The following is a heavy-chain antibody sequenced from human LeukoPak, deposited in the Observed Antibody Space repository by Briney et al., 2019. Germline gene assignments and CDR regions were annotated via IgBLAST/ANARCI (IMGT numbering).Heavy chain of an antibody. J-gene: IGHJ4*02. CDR3: AREAVSCGGDCLAY. CDR1: GFTFSDYE. D-gene: IGHD2-21*01. Sequence: GGSLRLSCAASGFTFSDYEINWVRQAPGRGLEWVSYVSSRGTVICYAYSLRGRFTVSRDNARSSLSLQLNSLRDDDTSVYYCAREAVSCGGDCLAYWGKGPLVTVSS. V-gene: IGHV3-48*03. CDR2: VSSRGTVI.